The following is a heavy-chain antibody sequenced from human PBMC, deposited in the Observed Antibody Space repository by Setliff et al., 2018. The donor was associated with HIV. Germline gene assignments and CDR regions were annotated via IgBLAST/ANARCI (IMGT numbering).Heavy chain of an antibody. CDR1: GYSFANSW. V-gene: IGHV5-51*01. Sequence: GESLKISCKGSGYSFANSWIGWVRQMPGKGLEWMGIIYPGDSDTTYSPSFRGQVTISADKSSSTAYLQWSTLKASDTAMYFCARQRDPDGFDIWGQGTMVTVSS. J-gene: IGHJ3*02. CDR3: ARQRDPDGFDI. CDR2: IYPGDSDT.